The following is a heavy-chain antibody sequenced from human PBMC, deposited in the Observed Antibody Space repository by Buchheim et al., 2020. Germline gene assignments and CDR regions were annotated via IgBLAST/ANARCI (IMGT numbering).Heavy chain of an antibody. V-gene: IGHV3-30-3*01. J-gene: IGHJ4*02. CDR1: GFTFSSYA. CDR3: ASRGYDPFYFDY. CDR2: ISYDGSNK. D-gene: IGHD5-12*01. Sequence: QVQLVESGGGVVQPGRSLRLSCAASGFTFSSYAMHWVRQAPGQGLEWVAVISYDGSNKYYADSVKGRFTISRDNSKNTLYLQMNSLRAEDTAVYYCASRGYDPFYFDYWGQGTL.